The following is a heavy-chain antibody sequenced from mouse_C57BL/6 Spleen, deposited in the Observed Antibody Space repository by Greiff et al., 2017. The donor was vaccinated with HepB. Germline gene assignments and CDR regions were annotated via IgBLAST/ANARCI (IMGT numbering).Heavy chain of an antibody. CDR2: IYPRSGNT. Sequence: VKLMESGAELARPGASVKLSCKASGYTFTSYGISWVKQRTGQGLEWIGEIYPRSGNTYYNEKFKGKATLTADKSSSTAYMELSSVTSEDSAVYFCARLTFDYWGQGTTLTVSS. CDR1: GYTFTSYG. J-gene: IGHJ2*01. D-gene: IGHD4-1*01. CDR3: ARLTFDY. V-gene: IGHV1-81*01.